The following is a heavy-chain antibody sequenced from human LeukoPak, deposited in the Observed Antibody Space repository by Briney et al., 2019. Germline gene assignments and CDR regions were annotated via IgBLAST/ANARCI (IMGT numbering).Heavy chain of an antibody. CDR3: ARHCSGGSCPLGAFDY. J-gene: IGHJ4*02. D-gene: IGHD2-15*01. Sequence: SETLSRTSAGSGYSVSSVYYWGWIRQPRGKGLEGIEYINYSGSTNYNPSLKSRVTISVDTSKHQFSLKLSSVTAADTAVYYCARHCSGGSCPLGAFDYWGQGTLVTVSS. CDR1: GYSVSSVYY. CDR2: INYSGST. V-gene: IGHV4-61*01.